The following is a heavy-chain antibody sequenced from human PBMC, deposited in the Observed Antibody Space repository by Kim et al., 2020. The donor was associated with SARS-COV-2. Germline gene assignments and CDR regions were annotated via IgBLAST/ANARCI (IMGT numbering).Heavy chain of an antibody. CDR3: ARGEYYYDSSGYGNVDY. CDR1: GGSISSSSYY. D-gene: IGHD3-22*01. J-gene: IGHJ4*02. CDR2: IYYSGST. V-gene: IGHV4-39*01. Sequence: SETLSLTCTVSGGSISSSSYYWGWIRQPPGKGLEWIGSIYYSGSTYYNPSLKSRVTISVDTSKNQFSLKLSSVTAADTAVYYCARGEYYYDSSGYGNVDYCGQGTLVTVSS.